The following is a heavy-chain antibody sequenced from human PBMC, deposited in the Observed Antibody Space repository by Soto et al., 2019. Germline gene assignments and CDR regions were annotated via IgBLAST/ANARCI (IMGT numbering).Heavy chain of an antibody. CDR2: ISSGGDST. J-gene: IGHJ4*02. CDR3: AKEHIAAPGTLDY. CDR1: GFTFSSYA. Sequence: GGSLRLSCAASGFTFSSYAMNWVRQAPGKGLEWVSTISSGGDSTYYANSVKGRFTISRDNSKNTLYLKMNSLRAEDTALYYCAKEHIAAPGTLDYWGQGTLVTVSS. D-gene: IGHD6-13*01. V-gene: IGHV3-23*01.